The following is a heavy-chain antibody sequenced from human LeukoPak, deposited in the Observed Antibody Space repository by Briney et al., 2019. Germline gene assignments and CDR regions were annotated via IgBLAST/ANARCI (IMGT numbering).Heavy chain of an antibody. CDR3: AKAAMVRGVSYYYYYMDV. CDR2: ISWDGGST. V-gene: IGHV3-43*01. CDR1: GFTFDDYT. Sequence: GGSLRLSCAASGFTFDDYTMHWVRHAPGKGLEWVSLISWDGGSTYYADSVKGRFTISRDNSKNSLYLQMNSLRTEDTALYYCAKAAMVRGVSYYYYYMDVWGKGTTVTISS. J-gene: IGHJ6*03. D-gene: IGHD3-10*01.